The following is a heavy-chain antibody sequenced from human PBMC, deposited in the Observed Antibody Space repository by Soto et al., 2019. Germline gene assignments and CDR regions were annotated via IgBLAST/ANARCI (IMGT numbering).Heavy chain of an antibody. D-gene: IGHD4-17*01. CDR2: ISSSSSTI. Sequence: GGSLRLSCAASGFTFSSYSMNWVRQAPGKGLEGFSCISSSSSTIYYADAVKGRFTISRDNAKKSLYLQMNSLRDEDTAVYYCARVRSTDGESYYYYYYGMDVWGQGTTVTVSS. CDR1: GFTFSSYS. V-gene: IGHV3-48*02. J-gene: IGHJ6*02. CDR3: ARVRSTDGESYYYYYYGMDV.